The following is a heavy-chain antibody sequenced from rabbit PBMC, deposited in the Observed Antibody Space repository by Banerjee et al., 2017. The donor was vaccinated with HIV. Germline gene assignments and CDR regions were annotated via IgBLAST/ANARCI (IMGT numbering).Heavy chain of an antibody. CDR3: ARGGIFYAGDTYLSPYFNL. Sequence: QSLEDSGGDLVKPEGSLTLTCKASGFDFSTKPMCWVRQAPGKGLEWIACIYAGDGTTDYATWAKGRFTISKTSSTTVTLQMTSLTAADTATYFCARGGIFYAGDTYLSPYFNLWGPGTLVTVS. J-gene: IGHJ4*01. CDR2: IYAGDGTT. D-gene: IGHD8-1*01. CDR1: GFDFSTKP. V-gene: IGHV1S40*01.